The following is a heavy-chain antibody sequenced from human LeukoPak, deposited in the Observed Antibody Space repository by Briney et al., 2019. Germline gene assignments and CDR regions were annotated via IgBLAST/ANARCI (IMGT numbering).Heavy chain of an antibody. CDR2: IYYSGST. D-gene: IGHD1-26*01. V-gene: IGHV4-59*01. CDR3: ARDYSRFAVSDAFDI. CDR1: GGSISSYY. Sequence: SETLSLTCTVSGGSISSYYWSWIRQPPGKGLEWIAYIYYSGSTNYNPSLKSRVTISVDTSKNQFSLKLSSVTAADTAVYYCARDYSRFAVSDAFDIWGQGTMVTVSS. J-gene: IGHJ3*02.